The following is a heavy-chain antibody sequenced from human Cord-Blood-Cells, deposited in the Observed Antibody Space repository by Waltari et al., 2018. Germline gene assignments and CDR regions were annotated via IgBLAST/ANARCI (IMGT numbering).Heavy chain of an antibody. J-gene: IGHJ2*01. D-gene: IGHD2-15*01. Sequence: QVQLQESGPGLVKPSETLSLTCTVPGGPISSYSWSWIGQPPGQGLEWIGYIYYSGSTNYNPSLKSRVTISVDTSKNQFSLKLSSVTAADTAVYYCARVERGYCSGGSCYYWYFDLWGRGTLVTVSS. CDR3: ARVERGYCSGGSCYYWYFDL. CDR1: GGPISSYS. CDR2: IYYSGST. V-gene: IGHV4-59*01.